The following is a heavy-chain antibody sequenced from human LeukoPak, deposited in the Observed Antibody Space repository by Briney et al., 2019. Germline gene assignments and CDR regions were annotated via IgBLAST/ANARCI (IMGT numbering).Heavy chain of an antibody. Sequence: GGSLRLSCEASGFSFSSSWMTWVRQAPGKGLEWMATIKNDGSDKYYVDSVKGRFTLSRDNAKNSLYLQMNSLRVEDTAVYYCADLGYTDGGQGTLVTVSS. V-gene: IGHV3-7*01. D-gene: IGHD2-15*01. CDR1: GFSFSSSW. J-gene: IGHJ4*02. CDR3: ADLGYTD. CDR2: IKNDGSDK.